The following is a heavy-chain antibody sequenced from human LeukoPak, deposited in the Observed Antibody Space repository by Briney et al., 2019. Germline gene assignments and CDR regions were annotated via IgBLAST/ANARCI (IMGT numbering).Heavy chain of an antibody. CDR2: ISSSSSYI. D-gene: IGHD6-19*01. CDR1: GFTFGSYS. CDR3: ARDPVAGLTPDAFDI. Sequence: GGSLRLSCAASGFTFGSYSMNWVRQAPGKGLEWVSSISSSSSYIYYADSVKGRFTISRDNAKNSLYLQMNSLRAEDTAVYYCARDPVAGLTPDAFDIWGQGTMVTVSS. V-gene: IGHV3-21*01. J-gene: IGHJ3*02.